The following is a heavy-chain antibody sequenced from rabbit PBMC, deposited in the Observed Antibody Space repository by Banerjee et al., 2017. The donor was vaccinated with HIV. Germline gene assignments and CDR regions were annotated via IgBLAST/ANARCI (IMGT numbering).Heavy chain of an antibody. J-gene: IGHJ4*01. CDR2: ISSDGGIT. D-gene: IGHD2-1*01. CDR1: GFDFSSYG. V-gene: IGHV1S47*01. CDR3: VRDRDNSYDDYGDFNL. Sequence: QEQLVESGGGLVQPGGSLKLSCKASGFDFSSYGVSWVRQAPGKGLEWIGCISSDGGITYYASWVNGRFTISSHNAQNTLYLQMSSLTAADTATYFCVRDRDNSYDDYGDFNLWGPGTLVTVS.